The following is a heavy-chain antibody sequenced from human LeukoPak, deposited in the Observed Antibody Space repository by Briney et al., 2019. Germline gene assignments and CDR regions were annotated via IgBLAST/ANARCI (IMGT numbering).Heavy chain of an antibody. V-gene: IGHV1-18*04. CDR2: ISAYNGNT. J-gene: IGHJ5*02. CDR3: ARVNEYRFGISGWSGWFDP. Sequence: ASVKVSCKASGYTFTGYYMHWVRQAPGQGLEWMGWISAYNGNTNYAQKLQGRVTMTTDTSTSTAYMELRSLRSDDTAVYYCARVNEYRFGISGWSGWFDPWGQGTLVTVSS. CDR1: GYTFTGYY. D-gene: IGHD6-19*01.